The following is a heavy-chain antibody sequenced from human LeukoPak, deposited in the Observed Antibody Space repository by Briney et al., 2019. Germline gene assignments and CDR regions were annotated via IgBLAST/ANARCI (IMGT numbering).Heavy chain of an antibody. V-gene: IGHV3-7*04. CDR2: IKQDGSEK. D-gene: IGHD4-17*01. J-gene: IGHJ6*02. Sequence: GGSLRLSCVASGFTFSSHWMTWVRQAPGKGLEWVANIKQDGSEKHYVDSVKGRFTISRDNAKNSLYLQMNSLRAEDTAVYYCARKDGDWADYYYYGMDVWGQGTTVTVSS. CDR3: ARKDGDWADYYYYGMDV. CDR1: GFTFSSHW.